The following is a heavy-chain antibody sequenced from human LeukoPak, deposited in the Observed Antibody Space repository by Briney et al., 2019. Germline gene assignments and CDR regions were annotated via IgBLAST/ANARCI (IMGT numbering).Heavy chain of an antibody. CDR2: IYTSGST. V-gene: IGHV4-4*07. Sequence: SETLSLTCTVSGGSISSYYWSWIRQPAGKGLEGIGRIYTSGSTNYNPSLKSRVTMSVDTSKNQFSLKLSSVTAADTAVYYCARDLVAMAASYYYYYYMDVWGKGTTVTVSS. J-gene: IGHJ6*03. D-gene: IGHD5-18*01. CDR3: ARDLVAMAASYYYYYYMDV. CDR1: GGSISSYY.